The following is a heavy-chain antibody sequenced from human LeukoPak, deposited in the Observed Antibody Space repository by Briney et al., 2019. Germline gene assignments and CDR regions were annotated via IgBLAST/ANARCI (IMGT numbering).Heavy chain of an antibody. D-gene: IGHD4-23*01. CDR1: GGSISSYY. CDR3: ARDMGAPDYGSYSVDY. J-gene: IGHJ4*02. Sequence: SETLSLTCTVSGGSISSYYWSWIRQPPGRGLEWIAYIHYSGSAAYNPSLKSRVTISRDMSTNQFSLKMTSVTAADTAVYFCARDMGAPDYGSYSVDYWGQGTLVTVSS. CDR2: IHYSGSA. V-gene: IGHV4-59*01.